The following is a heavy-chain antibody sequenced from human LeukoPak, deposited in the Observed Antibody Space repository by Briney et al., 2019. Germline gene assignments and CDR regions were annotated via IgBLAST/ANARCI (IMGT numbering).Heavy chain of an antibody. V-gene: IGHV1-46*01. CDR3: ARSSRTGDPQGYFDY. J-gene: IGHJ4*02. Sequence: ASVTVSFTASGYTFTIYYMHWGRQAPGQGREWMGLINPSGGSTSYAQKFQGRVTMTRDTSTSTVYMELSSLRSEDTAVYYCARSSRTGDPQGYFDYWGQGTLVTVSS. CDR2: INPSGGST. CDR1: GYTFTIYY. D-gene: IGHD7-27*01.